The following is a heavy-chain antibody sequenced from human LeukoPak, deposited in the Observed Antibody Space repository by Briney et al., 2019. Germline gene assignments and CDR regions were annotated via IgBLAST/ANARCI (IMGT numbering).Heavy chain of an antibody. Sequence: ASVKVSCKASGYTFISYDINWVRQATGQGLEWTGWMNPNSGNTGYAQKFQGRVTMTRNTSISTAYMELSSLRSEDTAVYYCAREGYSYGHDAFDIWGQGTMVTVSS. CDR3: AREGYSYGHDAFDI. V-gene: IGHV1-8*01. J-gene: IGHJ3*02. CDR2: MNPNSGNT. D-gene: IGHD5-18*01. CDR1: GYTFISYD.